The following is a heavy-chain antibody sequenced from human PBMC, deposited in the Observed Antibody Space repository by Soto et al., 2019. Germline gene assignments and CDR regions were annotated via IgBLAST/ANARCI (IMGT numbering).Heavy chain of an antibody. CDR3: AILPQSGTYFKFDY. CDR2: IVGVSGER. J-gene: IGHJ4*02. CDR1: GVTFTTYA. V-gene: IGHV1-69*01. Sequence: QVQLVQSGAAVKKPGSSVKVSCMASGVTFTTYAYNWVRQAPGQGLEWMGGIVGVSGERKYAQKFQGRVTITADESTRTVHMELISLRSEDTAVYYCAILPQSGTYFKFDYWGQGALVTVSS. D-gene: IGHD6-25*01.